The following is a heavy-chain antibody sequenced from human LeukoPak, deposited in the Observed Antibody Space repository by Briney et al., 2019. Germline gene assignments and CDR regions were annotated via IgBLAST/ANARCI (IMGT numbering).Heavy chain of an antibody. CDR1: GFTFSSYA. CDR3: SYGDYGD. CDR2: ISYDGSNK. D-gene: IGHD4-17*01. Sequence: GGSLRLSCAASGFTFSSYAMSWVRQAPGKGLEWVAVISYDGSNKYYADSVKGRFTISRDNSKNTLYLQMNSLRAEDTAVYYCSYGDYGDWGQGTLVTVSS. V-gene: IGHV3-30*03. J-gene: IGHJ4*02.